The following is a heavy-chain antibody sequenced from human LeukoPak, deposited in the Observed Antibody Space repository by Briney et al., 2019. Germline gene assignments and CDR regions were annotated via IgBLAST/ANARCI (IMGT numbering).Heavy chain of an antibody. V-gene: IGHV3-30-3*01. D-gene: IGHD4-17*01. CDR2: ISYDGSNK. Sequence: GGSLRLSCAASGFTFSSYGMHWVRQAPGKGLEWVAVISYDGSNKYYADSVKGRFTISRDNSKNTLYLQMNSLRAEDTAVYYCARDPASYGDPLGYWGQGTLVTVSS. J-gene: IGHJ4*02. CDR3: ARDPASYGDPLGY. CDR1: GFTFSSYG.